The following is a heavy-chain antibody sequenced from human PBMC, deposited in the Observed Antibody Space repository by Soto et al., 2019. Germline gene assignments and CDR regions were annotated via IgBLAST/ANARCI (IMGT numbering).Heavy chain of an antibody. J-gene: IGHJ4*02. Sequence: SETLSLTCTVSGRSMSGYYWSWIRQPAGERLEWIGRIYTSGTTDFNPSLKGRVTMSVDTSKNQFSLKLTSVTAADTALYYCAREDYYDTGYYVVWGQGTQVTGSS. CDR3: AREDYYDTGYYVV. CDR1: GRSMSGYY. D-gene: IGHD3-9*01. V-gene: IGHV4-4*07. CDR2: IYTSGTT.